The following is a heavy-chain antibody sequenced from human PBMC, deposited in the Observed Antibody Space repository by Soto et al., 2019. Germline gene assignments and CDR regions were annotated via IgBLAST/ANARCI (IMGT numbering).Heavy chain of an antibody. Sequence: GGSLRLSCAASGFTFSSYAMGWVRQAPGKGLEWVSAIRGSGGSTYYADSVKGRFTISSDNSKNTAYLQMNSLKTEDTAVYYCTPSSSWYADWFDPWGQGTLVTVSS. CDR3: TPSSSWYADWFDP. V-gene: IGHV3-23*01. J-gene: IGHJ5*02. CDR1: GFTFSSYA. D-gene: IGHD6-13*01. CDR2: IRGSGGST.